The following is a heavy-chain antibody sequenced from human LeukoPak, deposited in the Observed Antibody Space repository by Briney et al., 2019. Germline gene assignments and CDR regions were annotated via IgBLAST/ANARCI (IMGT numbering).Heavy chain of an antibody. CDR3: ARMVAGPNWIDP. CDR1: GFSLSTSKMC. J-gene: IGHJ5*02. D-gene: IGHD6-19*01. V-gene: IGHV2-70*11. Sequence: SGPTLLKPTQTLTLTCTFSGFSLSTSKMCINWIRQPPGKALEWLARIDWDDDKYYSTSLKTRLTISKDTSKNQVVLTMTNMDPMDTATYYCARMVAGPNWIDPWGQGTLVTVSS. CDR2: IDWDDDK.